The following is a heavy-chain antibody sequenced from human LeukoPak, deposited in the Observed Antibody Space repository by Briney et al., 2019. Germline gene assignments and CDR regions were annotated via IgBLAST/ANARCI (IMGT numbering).Heavy chain of an antibody. D-gene: IGHD6-13*01. Sequence: GGSLRLSCAASGFTFSSYWMHWVRQAPGKGLVWVSRINSDGSSTSYADSVKGRFTISRDNAKNTLYLQMNSLRAEDTAVYYCARSIGAAGYMDVWGKGTTVTVSS. CDR1: GFTFSSYW. J-gene: IGHJ6*03. CDR3: ARSIGAAGYMDV. CDR2: INSDGSST. V-gene: IGHV3-74*01.